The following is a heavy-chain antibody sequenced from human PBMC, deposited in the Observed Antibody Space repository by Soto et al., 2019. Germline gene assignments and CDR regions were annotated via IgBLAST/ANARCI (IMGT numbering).Heavy chain of an antibody. CDR1: EFTFGNYW. Sequence: EVQLVGSGGDSVQPGGSLRLSCAASEFTFGNYWMHWVRQSPGKGLVWVSRMNGDGSNTAYADSVKGRFSISRDNAKNTLYLQMNGLRVDDTAVYYCVTSYGDPPGWGQGTLVTVSS. CDR3: VTSYGDPPG. V-gene: IGHV3-74*01. D-gene: IGHD4-17*01. CDR2: MNGDGSNT. J-gene: IGHJ4*02.